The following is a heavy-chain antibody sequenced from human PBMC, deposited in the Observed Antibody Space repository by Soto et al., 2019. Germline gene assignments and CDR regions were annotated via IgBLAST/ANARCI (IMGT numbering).Heavy chain of an antibody. J-gene: IGHJ5*02. CDR1: GGSISSGGYY. CDR2: IYYSGST. V-gene: IGHV4-61*08. D-gene: IGHD3-10*01. CDR3: ARLRGGPGAWFDP. Sequence: PSETLSLTCTVSGGSISSGGYYWSWIRQHPGKGLEWIGYIYYSGSTNYNPSLKSRVTISVDTSKNQFSLKLSSVTAADTAVYYCARLRGGPGAWFDPWGQGTLVTVSS.